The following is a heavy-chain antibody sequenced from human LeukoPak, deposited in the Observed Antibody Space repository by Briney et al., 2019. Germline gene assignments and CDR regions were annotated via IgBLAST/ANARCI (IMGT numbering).Heavy chain of an antibody. Sequence: GRSLRLSCVASGYTFSSYGMHWVRQAPGKGLEWVADIWYDGSKKYYEDSVKGRFTISRDNSKKTLYLQMNSLGVEDTAVYYCAREDGNLKWGYSYGFDYWGQGTLVTVSS. CDR3: AREDGNLKWGYSYGFDY. J-gene: IGHJ4*02. CDR2: IWYDGSKK. D-gene: IGHD5-18*01. V-gene: IGHV3-33*01. CDR1: GYTFSSYG.